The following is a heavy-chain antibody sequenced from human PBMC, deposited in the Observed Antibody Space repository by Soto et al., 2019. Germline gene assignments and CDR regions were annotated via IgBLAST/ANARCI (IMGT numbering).Heavy chain of an antibody. J-gene: IGHJ6*02. CDR2: IYYSGST. CDR1: GGSISSYY. D-gene: IGHD6-19*01. V-gene: IGHV4-59*01. CDR3: AREFQWQGWYYGMDV. Sequence: PSETLSLTCTVSGGSISSYYWSWIRQPPGKGLEWIGYIYYSGSTNYNPSLKSRVTISVDTSKNQFSLKLSSVTAADTAVYYCAREFQWQGWYYGMDVWGQGTTVTVSS.